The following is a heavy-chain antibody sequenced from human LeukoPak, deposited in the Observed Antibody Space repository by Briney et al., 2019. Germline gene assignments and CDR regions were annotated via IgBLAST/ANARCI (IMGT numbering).Heavy chain of an antibody. V-gene: IGHV1-69*06. CDR1: GGTFSSYA. CDR2: IIPIFGTA. J-gene: IGHJ4*02. D-gene: IGHD2-2*01. Sequence: SVKVSCKASGGTFSSYAISWVRQAPGQGLEWMGGIIPIFGTANYAQKFQGRLTMTWDTSISTAYMELSSLRSDDTAVYYCAREFRHQPYWGQGTLVTVSS. CDR3: AREFRHQPY.